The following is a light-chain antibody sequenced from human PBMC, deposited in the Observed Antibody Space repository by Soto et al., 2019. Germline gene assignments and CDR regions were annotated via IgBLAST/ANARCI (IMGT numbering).Light chain of an antibody. CDR1: QGISIY. V-gene: IGKV1-39*01. CDR2: AAS. J-gene: IGKJ1*01. Sequence: DIQITQCPSSLSASVGDRVTITCRASQGISIYFNWYHHNPWKAPILQMYAASIFQSGVQSRFSVSGSQTDFTLTISSPQPEDFSTYSCQQRYNTSWTFGQGTNVDIK. CDR3: QQRYNTSWT.